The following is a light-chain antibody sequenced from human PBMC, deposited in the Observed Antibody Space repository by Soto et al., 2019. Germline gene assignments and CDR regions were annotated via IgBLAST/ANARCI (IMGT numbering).Light chain of an antibody. CDR3: QHYNSYSEA. CDR1: QTISSW. CDR2: KAS. J-gene: IGKJ1*01. Sequence: DIQMTQSPSTLSGSVGDRVTITCRASQTISSWLAWYQQKPGKAPKLLIYKASTLKSGVPSRFSGSGSGTEFALTISSLQPDDFAPYYCQHYNSYSEAFCQGTKVQLK. V-gene: IGKV1-5*03.